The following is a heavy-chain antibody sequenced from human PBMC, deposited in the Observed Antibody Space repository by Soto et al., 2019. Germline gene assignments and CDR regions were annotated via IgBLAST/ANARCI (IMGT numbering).Heavy chain of an antibody. V-gene: IGHV3-48*01. J-gene: IGHJ6*03. CDR1: GFTFSSYS. D-gene: IGHD3-9*01. CDR3: ARDKSNYDILTGYSIGGYYYMDV. Sequence: GGSLRLSCAASGFTFSSYSMNWVRQAPGKGLEWVSYISSSSSTIYYADSVKGRFTISRDNAKNSLYLQMNSLRAEDTAVYYCARDKSNYDILTGYSIGGYYYMDVWGKGTTVTVSS. CDR2: ISSSSSTI.